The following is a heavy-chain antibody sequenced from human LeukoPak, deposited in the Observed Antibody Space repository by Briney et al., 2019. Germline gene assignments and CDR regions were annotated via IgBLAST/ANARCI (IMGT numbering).Heavy chain of an antibody. D-gene: IGHD6-19*01. CDR1: GFTFNDYA. Sequence: GGSLRLSCAASGFTFNDYAMHWVRQAPGKGLEWVSGISWNGGSIAYADSVKGRFTISRDNAKNSLYLQMNSLRAEDTALYYCAKDLYSSGWYYFDYWGQGTLVTVSS. CDR3: AKDLYSSGWYYFDY. CDR2: ISWNGGSI. J-gene: IGHJ4*02. V-gene: IGHV3-9*01.